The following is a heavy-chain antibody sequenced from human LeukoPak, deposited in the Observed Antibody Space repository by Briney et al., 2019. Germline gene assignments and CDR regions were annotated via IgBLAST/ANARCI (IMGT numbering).Heavy chain of an antibody. CDR2: IRYDERDK. J-gene: IGHJ4*02. CDR1: GFPFNKYG. CDR3: AKDRRFIAAAGTFDY. V-gene: IGHV3-30*02. D-gene: IGHD6-13*01. Sequence: GGPQRLPCAASGFPFNKYGMHWVRQAPAEGLEGVAFIRYDERDKYYADSVKGRFTISRDNSKNTLYLQMNSLRAEDTAVYYCAKDRRFIAAAGTFDYWGQGTLVTVSS.